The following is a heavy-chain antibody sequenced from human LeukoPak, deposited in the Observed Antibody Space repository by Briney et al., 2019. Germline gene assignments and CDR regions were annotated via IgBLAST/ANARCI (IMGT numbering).Heavy chain of an antibody. Sequence: PSPNLSLPCAVSGGSLRRGGYPRGWVRQPPGKGPGWIGYIYHSGSTYYNPSLKSRVTISVDRSKNQFSLKPSSVTAADTAVYYCARVSYRGFGVDYWGQGTLVTVSS. CDR3: ARVSYRGFGVDY. D-gene: IGHD3-10*01. V-gene: IGHV4-30-2*01. CDR1: GGSLRRGGYP. J-gene: IGHJ4*02. CDR2: IYHSGST.